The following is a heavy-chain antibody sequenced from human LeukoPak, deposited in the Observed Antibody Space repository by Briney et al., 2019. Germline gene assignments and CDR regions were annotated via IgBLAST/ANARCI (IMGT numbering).Heavy chain of an antibody. J-gene: IGHJ3*02. CDR1: GGSISSYY. CDR2: IYYSGST. V-gene: IGHV4-59*01. D-gene: IGHD5-18*01. CDR3: AGRYSYGPVAFDI. Sequence: SETLSLTCTVSGGSISSYYWSWIRHPPGKGLEWIGYIYYSGSTNYNPSLKSRVTISVDTSKNQFSLKLSSVTAADTAVYYCAGRYSYGPVAFDIWGQGTMVTVSS.